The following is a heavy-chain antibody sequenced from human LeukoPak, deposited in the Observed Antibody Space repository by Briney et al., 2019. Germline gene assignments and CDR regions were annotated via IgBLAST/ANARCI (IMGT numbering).Heavy chain of an antibody. J-gene: IGHJ4*02. CDR3: ARDQYQLLTGAFDY. CDR1: GGTFSSYA. V-gene: IGHV1-69*13. D-gene: IGHD2-2*01. CDR2: IIPIFGTA. Sequence: ASVKVSCKASGGTFSSYAISWVRQAPGQGLEWMGVIIPIFGTANYAQKFPGRVTITADESTSTAYMELSSLRSEDTAVYYCARDQYQLLTGAFDYWGQGTLVTVSS.